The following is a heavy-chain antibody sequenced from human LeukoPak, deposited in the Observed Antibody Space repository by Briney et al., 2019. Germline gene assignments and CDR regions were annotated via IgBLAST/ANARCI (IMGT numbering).Heavy chain of an antibody. D-gene: IGHD4-17*01. Sequence: PGRSLRLSCAASGFSFSSYGMHWVRQDPGKGLEWVAVIWYDGSNKYYADSVRGRFTISRDNSKNTLYLQMSSLRAEDTAVYYCAKVGYGDYYFDYWGQGTLVTVSS. CDR1: GFSFSSYG. CDR3: AKVGYGDYYFDY. J-gene: IGHJ4*02. CDR2: IWYDGSNK. V-gene: IGHV3-33*06.